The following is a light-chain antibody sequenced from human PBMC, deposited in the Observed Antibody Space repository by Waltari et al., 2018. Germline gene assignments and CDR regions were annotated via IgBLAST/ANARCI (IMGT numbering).Light chain of an antibody. Sequence: QASQGKSTFLNWYKRKPGKAPKLLIYDVSNLETGVTSRISGSGSETDFALTITSLQPEDIEAYGSEQYDTVPYNFGPGTKLEIK. V-gene: IGKV1-33*01. CDR3: EQYDTVPYN. CDR1: QGKSTF. CDR2: DVS. J-gene: IGKJ2*01.